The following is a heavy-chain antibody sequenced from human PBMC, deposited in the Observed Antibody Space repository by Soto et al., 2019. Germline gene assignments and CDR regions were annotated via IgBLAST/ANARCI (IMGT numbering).Heavy chain of an antibody. CDR3: ARVVRGLHPHFDS. CDR2: INHSVSG. J-gene: IGHJ4*02. Sequence: PSETLSLTCAAYGGPFNGYYWSWIRQPPGKGLEWIGEINHSVSGNYNPSLKSRVTIPLDTSKNQFSLKLDSVTAADTAVYYCARVVRGLHPHFDSWGQGTLVPVSS. D-gene: IGHD2-21*01. V-gene: IGHV4-34*01. CDR1: GGPFNGYY.